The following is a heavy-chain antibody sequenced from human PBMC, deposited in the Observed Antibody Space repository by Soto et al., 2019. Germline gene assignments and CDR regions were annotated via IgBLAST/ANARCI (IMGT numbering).Heavy chain of an antibody. J-gene: IGHJ4*02. V-gene: IGHV4-30-4*01. Sequence: TLSLTCSVSGSYITSGDYHWTWIRQAPGKGLEWIGYISHSETTYYSPALKNRIIISSDTSKNHFSLSLTSVTAADTAIYYCARESGITGTRAFSHWGQGILVTVSS. CDR2: ISHSETT. CDR1: GSYITSGDYH. CDR3: ARESGITGTRAFSH. D-gene: IGHD1-20*01.